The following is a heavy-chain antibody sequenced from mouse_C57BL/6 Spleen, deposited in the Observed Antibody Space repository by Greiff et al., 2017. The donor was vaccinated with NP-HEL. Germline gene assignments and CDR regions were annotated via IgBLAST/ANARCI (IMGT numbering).Heavy chain of an antibody. J-gene: IGHJ4*01. D-gene: IGHD1-1*01. CDR1: GFTFSSYG. V-gene: IGHV5-6*01. CDR2: ISSGGSYT. Sequence: EVQGVESGGDLVKPGGSLKLSCAASGFTFSSYGMSWVRQTPDKRLEWVATISSGGSYTYYPDSVKGRFTISRDNAKNTLYLQMSSLKSEDTAMYYCARTHGSSLNAMDYWGQGTSVTVSS. CDR3: ARTHGSSLNAMDY.